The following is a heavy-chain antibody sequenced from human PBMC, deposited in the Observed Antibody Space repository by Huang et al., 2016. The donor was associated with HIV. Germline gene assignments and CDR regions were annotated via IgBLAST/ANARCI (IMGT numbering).Heavy chain of an antibody. CDR2: IGSDGSNE. J-gene: IGHJ6*03. D-gene: IGHD5-12*01. Sequence: QVQLVESGGGVVQPGGSLRLSCGASGFLFVNFGMHWVRKAPGKGLGWVAFIGSDGSNEYNGESVKGRVSISRDNFENMVYLQMNSLGDGDTAIYYCARAVDGFNSKGFYMDVWGKGTAVIVSS. CDR1: GFLFVNFG. CDR3: ARAVDGFNSKGFYMDV. V-gene: IGHV3-30*02.